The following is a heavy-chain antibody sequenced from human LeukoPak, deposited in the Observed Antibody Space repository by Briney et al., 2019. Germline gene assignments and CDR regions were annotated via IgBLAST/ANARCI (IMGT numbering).Heavy chain of an antibody. V-gene: IGHV3-30*02. CDR2: IRYDGSNK. D-gene: IGHD3-9*01. CDR1: GFTFSSYG. CDR3: AKDLLTGPNWSYYYGMDV. J-gene: IGHJ6*02. Sequence: GGSLSLSCAASGFTFSSYGMHWVRQAPGKGREWVAFIRYDGSNKYYADSVKGRFTISRDNSKNTLYVQTNSLRAEDTAVYYCAKDLLTGPNWSYYYGMDVWGQGTTVTVSS.